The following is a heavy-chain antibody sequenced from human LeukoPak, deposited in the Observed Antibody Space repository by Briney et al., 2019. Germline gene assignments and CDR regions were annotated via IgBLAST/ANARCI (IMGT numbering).Heavy chain of an antibody. CDR1: GYTFNYYY. V-gene: IGHV1-2*02. Sequence: ASVKVSCKASGYTFNYYYMHWVRQAPGQGLEWMGWINPSSGATNYAQKFQGSVTMTRDTSVSTAYMELTRLRSDDSAVFYCIRGPGHYFDYWGQGTVVTVRS. J-gene: IGHJ4*02. CDR3: IRGPGHYFDY. D-gene: IGHD3-10*01. CDR2: INPSSGAT.